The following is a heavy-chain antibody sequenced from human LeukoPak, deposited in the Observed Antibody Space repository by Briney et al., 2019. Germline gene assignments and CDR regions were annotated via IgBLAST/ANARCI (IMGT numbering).Heavy chain of an antibody. V-gene: IGHV4-59*08. J-gene: IGHJ4*02. CDR2: IYYSGST. Sequence: SETLSLTCTVSGGSISSYYWSWIRQPPGKGLDYIAYIYYSGSTNYNPSLKSRVTISIDTSKNQFSLKLSSVTAADTAVYYCARHRGLREEYQQPLLAYFDYWGQGTLVTVSS. D-gene: IGHD2-2*01. CDR3: ARHRGLREEYQQPLLAYFDY. CDR1: GGSISSYY.